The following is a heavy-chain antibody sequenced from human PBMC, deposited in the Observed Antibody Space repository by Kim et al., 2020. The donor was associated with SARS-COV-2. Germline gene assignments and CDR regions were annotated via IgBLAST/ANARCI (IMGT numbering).Heavy chain of an antibody. D-gene: IGHD6-13*01. CDR1: GFTFSSYA. CDR3: ARDCQQLTYYYYGMDV. CDR2: IWYDGSNK. Sequence: GGSLRLSCAASGFTFSSYAMHWVRQAPGKGLEWVAVIWYDGSNKYYADSVKGRFTISRDNSKNTLYLQMNSLRAEDTAVYYCARDCQQLTYYYYGMDVWGQGTTVTVSS. V-gene: IGHV3-33*01. J-gene: IGHJ6*02.